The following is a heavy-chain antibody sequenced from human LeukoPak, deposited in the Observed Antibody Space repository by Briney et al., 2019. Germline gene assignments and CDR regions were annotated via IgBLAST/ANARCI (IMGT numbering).Heavy chain of an antibody. J-gene: IGHJ4*02. CDR1: GYTFTGYD. D-gene: IGHD3-22*01. CDR2: INPNSGGT. CDR3: ARVVYYYDSSGYLDY. Sequence: ASVKLSCKASGYTFTGYDMHWVRQAPGQGLEWMGWINPNSGGTNYAQKFQGRVTMTRDTSISTAYMELSRLRSDDTAVYYCARVVYYYDSSGYLDYWGQGTLDTVSS. V-gene: IGHV1-2*02.